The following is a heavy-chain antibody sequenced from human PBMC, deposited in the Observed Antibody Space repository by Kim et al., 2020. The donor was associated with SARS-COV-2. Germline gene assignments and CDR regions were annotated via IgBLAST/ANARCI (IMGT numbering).Heavy chain of an antibody. D-gene: IGHD6-19*01. V-gene: IGHV3-49*04. CDR2: IRSKAYGGTT. J-gene: IGHJ6*02. CDR1: GFTFGDYA. Sequence: GGSLRLSCTASGFTFGDYAMSWVRQAPGKGLEWVGFIRSKAYGGTTEYAASVKGRFTISRDDSKSIAYLQMNSLKTEDTAVYYCTREGSGWHHYYYYGMDVWGQGTTVTVSS. CDR3: TREGSGWHHYYYYGMDV.